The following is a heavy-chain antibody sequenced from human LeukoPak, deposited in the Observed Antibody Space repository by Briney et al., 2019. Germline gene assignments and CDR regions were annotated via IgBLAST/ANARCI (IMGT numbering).Heavy chain of an antibody. CDR2: IYTSGST. CDR3: ARVTGYMIEDYFDY. D-gene: IGHD3-22*01. CDR1: GGSISSGSYY. J-gene: IGHJ4*02. V-gene: IGHV4-61*02. Sequence: SETLSLTCTVSGGSISSGSYYWSWIRQPAGKGLEWIGRIYTSGSTNYNPSLKSRVTISVDTSKNQFSLKLSSVTAADTAVYYCARVTGYMIEDYFDYWGQGTLVTVSS.